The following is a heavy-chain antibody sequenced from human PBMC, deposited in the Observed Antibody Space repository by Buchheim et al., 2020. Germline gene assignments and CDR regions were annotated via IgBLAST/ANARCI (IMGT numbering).Heavy chain of an antibody. V-gene: IGHV3-48*03. Sequence: EVQLVESGGGLIQPGGSLRLSCAASGFTFSSYEMNWVRRAPGKGLEWVSYISSSGSTIYYADSVKGRFTISRGNAKNSLYLQMNSLRAEDTAVYYCARGKESELLWFGELGPFDYWGQGTL. J-gene: IGHJ4*02. D-gene: IGHD3-10*01. CDR2: ISSSGSTI. CDR3: ARGKESELLWFGELGPFDY. CDR1: GFTFSSYE.